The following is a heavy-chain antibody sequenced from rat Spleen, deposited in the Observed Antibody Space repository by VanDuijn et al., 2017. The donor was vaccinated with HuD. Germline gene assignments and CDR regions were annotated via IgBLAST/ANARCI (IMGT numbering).Heavy chain of an antibody. CDR3: ARRHYGYTDYFDY. Sequence: EVQLVESGGGLVQPGRSLKLSCAASGFTFSDYYMAWVRQAPKKGLEWVASISYEGSSTYYGDSVKGRFTISRDNAKSTLYLQLDSLRSADTATYYCARRHYGYTDYFDYWGQGVMVTVSS. J-gene: IGHJ2*01. V-gene: IGHV5-22*01. CDR1: GFTFSDYY. CDR2: ISYEGSST. D-gene: IGHD1-9*01.